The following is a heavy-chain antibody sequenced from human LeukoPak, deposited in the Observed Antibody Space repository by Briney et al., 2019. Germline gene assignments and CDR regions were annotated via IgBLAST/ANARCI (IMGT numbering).Heavy chain of an antibody. CDR2: ITGNSATI. CDR3: ARDETYCGGDCYSGASFDY. Sequence: PGGSLRLSCTASGFAFSPYSMNWVRQAPGKGLAWLSYITGNSATINYVDSVKGRFTVSRDNAKNSLFLQMNSLRAEDTAVYYCARDETYCGGDCYSGASFDYWGQGTLVTVSS. V-gene: IGHV3-48*01. J-gene: IGHJ4*02. CDR1: GFAFSPYS. D-gene: IGHD2-21*02.